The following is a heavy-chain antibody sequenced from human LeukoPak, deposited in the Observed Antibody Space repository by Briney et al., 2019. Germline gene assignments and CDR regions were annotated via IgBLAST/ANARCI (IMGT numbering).Heavy chain of an antibody. V-gene: IGHV1-18*01. Sequence: ASVKVSCKASGYTFTNYDINWARQAPGQGLEWMGWISAYNGNTNYAQKLQGRVTMTTDTSTSTAYMELRSLRSDDTAVYYCARDPTRYYYDSSGRYFDYWGQGTLVTVSS. CDR2: ISAYNGNT. J-gene: IGHJ4*02. D-gene: IGHD3-22*01. CDR3: ARDPTRYYYDSSGRYFDY. CDR1: GYTFTNYD.